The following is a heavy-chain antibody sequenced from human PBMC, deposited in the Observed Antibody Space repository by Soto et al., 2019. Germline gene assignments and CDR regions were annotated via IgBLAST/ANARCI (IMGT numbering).Heavy chain of an antibody. CDR3: ARIRDWGGSRCDPSLPLDL. D-gene: IGHD2-21*01. CDR1: GYSFSTHG. CDR2: ITPSNGYT. V-gene: IGHV1-18*01. J-gene: IGHJ3*01. Sequence: DQLVQSGVEVKRPGASVKVSCKASGYSFSTHGISWVRQAPGQGLEWMGWITPSNGYTNYEQKFRGRVTMTTDISKNTGAIEVRSLRSDDTAVYYCARIRDWGGSRCDPSLPLDLWSQGTLVTVSS.